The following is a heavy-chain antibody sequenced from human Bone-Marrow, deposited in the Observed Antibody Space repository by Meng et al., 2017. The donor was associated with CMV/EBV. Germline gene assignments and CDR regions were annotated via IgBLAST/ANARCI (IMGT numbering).Heavy chain of an antibody. CDR3: AGHDYAYDAFDI. CDR2: ISSSTGSTI. D-gene: IGHD4-17*01. Sequence: GGSLRLSCAASGFTFSDYYMSWIRQAPGKGLEWISYISSSTGSTIYYADSVKGRFTISRDNAKNSVYLQMHSLRTEDTAVYYCAGHDYAYDAFDIWGQGTKVTVSS. CDR1: GFTFSDYY. V-gene: IGHV3-11*01. J-gene: IGHJ3*02.